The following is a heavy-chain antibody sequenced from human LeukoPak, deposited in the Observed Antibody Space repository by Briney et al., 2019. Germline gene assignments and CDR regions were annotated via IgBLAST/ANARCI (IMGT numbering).Heavy chain of an antibody. D-gene: IGHD2-15*01. Sequence: PGGSLRLSCAASGFTFSSYGMHWVRQAPGKGLEGVAFIRYDGSNKYYADSVKGRFTISRDNSQNTLHLQVNGLICEDTAVYFCGKESNSVVRRDAFDIGGQGTMVTVSS. CDR1: GFTFSSYG. CDR3: GKESNSVVRRDAFDI. CDR2: IRYDGSNK. J-gene: IGHJ3*02. V-gene: IGHV3-30*02.